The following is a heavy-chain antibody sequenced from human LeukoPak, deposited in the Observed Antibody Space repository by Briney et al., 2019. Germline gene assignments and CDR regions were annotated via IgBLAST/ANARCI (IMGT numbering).Heavy chain of an antibody. CDR3: AREYESGFDP. J-gene: IGHJ5*02. D-gene: IGHD3-16*01. CDR1: GGSISSSSYY. V-gene: IGHV4-39*02. CDR2: SSYSGST. Sequence: SETLSLTCTVSGGSISSSSYYWGWIRQPPGKGLEWIGSSSYSGSTYYNPSLNSRVIISVDTSKNQFSLKLTSVTAADTAVYYCAREYESGFDPWGQGTLVTVSS.